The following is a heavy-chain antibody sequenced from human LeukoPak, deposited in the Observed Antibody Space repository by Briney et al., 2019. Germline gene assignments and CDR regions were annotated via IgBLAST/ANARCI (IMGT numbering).Heavy chain of an antibody. CDR2: IYNGGII. J-gene: IGHJ5*02. CDR3: ARDSGTTGEVKFDP. Sequence: SETLSLTCTVSGDSISRYYWSWIRQPAGKGLEWIGRIYNGGIITYNPSLKSRVTMSIDTSDNQFSLRLRFVTAADTAVYYCARDSGTTGEVKFDPWGQGTLVTVSS. CDR1: GDSISRYY. V-gene: IGHV4-4*07. D-gene: IGHD3-10*01.